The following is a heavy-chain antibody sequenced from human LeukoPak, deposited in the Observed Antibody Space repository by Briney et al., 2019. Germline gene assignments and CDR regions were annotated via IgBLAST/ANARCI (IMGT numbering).Heavy chain of an antibody. CDR1: GGSISSYY. CDR3: ARHYSREDSSGYDAFDI. D-gene: IGHD3-22*01. V-gene: IGHV4-59*08. CDR2: IYYSGST. Sequence: TSETLSLTCTVSGGSISSYYWSWIRQPPGKGLEWIGYIYYSGSTNYNPSLKSRVTISVDTSKNQFSLKLSSVTAADTAVYYCARHYSREDSSGYDAFDIWGQGTMVTVSS. J-gene: IGHJ3*02.